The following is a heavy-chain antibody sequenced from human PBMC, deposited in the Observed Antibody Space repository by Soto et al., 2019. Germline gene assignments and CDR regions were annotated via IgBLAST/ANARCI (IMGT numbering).Heavy chain of an antibody. CDR3: ARLNGYCISTNCHGYYGMDV. CDR2: INHSEST. J-gene: IGHJ6*02. V-gene: IGHV4-34*01. Sequence: KLPDTLSLTCAVYSGSFNGYYWSWIRQPPGKGLEWIGDINHSESTNYNPSLKSRVTISVDTSKNQFSLKLSSVTAADTAVYYCARLNGYCISTNCHGYYGMDVWGQGTTVTVSS. CDR1: SGSFNGYY. D-gene: IGHD2-2*01.